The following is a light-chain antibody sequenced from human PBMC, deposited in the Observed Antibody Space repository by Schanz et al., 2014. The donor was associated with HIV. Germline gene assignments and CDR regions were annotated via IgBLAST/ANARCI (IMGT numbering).Light chain of an antibody. CDR1: QRVGGSQ. Sequence: EIVLTQSPGSLSLSPGERATLSCRASQRVGGSQMACYQHRRAQAPRLLFYATSFRATGVPDRFSGSGSGTDFTLTISRLEPDDFATYYCQQSNTFPYTFGQGTKLEIK. CDR2: ATS. CDR3: QQSNTFPYT. V-gene: IGKV3-20*01. J-gene: IGKJ2*01.